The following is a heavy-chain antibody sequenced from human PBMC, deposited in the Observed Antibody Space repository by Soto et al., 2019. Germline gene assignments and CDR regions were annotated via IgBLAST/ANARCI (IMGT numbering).Heavy chain of an antibody. CDR3: ARVIAAAGGRRYFDL. CDR2: INSSSTYT. V-gene: IGHV3-11*05. J-gene: IGHJ2*01. D-gene: IGHD6-13*01. Sequence: QVQLVESGGGLVKLGGSLRLSCAASGFTFSDYYMSWIRQAPGKGLEWVSYINSSSTYTNYADSVKGQFTISRDNAKNSLHRQMNSLRAEDTAVYYCARVIAAAGGRRYFDLWGRGTLVTVSS. CDR1: GFTFSDYY.